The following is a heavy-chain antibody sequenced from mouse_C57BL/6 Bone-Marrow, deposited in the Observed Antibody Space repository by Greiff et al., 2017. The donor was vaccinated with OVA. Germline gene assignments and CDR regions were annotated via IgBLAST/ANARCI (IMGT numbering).Heavy chain of an antibody. J-gene: IGHJ4*01. Sequence: EVQLQQSGPELVKPGASVKISCKASGYTFTDYYMNWVKQSHGKSLEWIGDINPNNGGTSYNQKFKGKATLTVDKSSSTAYMELRSLTSEDSAGYYCARLLRVYYDAMDYWGQGTSVTVSS. V-gene: IGHV1-26*01. D-gene: IGHD1-1*01. CDR3: ARLLRVYYDAMDY. CDR1: GYTFTDYY. CDR2: INPNNGGT.